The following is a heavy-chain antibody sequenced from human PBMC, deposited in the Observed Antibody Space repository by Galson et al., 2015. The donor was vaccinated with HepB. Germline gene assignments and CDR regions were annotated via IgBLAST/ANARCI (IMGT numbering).Heavy chain of an antibody. CDR3: ARGYCSGGSCYSSPFDY. CDR2: IYSGGST. D-gene: IGHD2-15*01. V-gene: IGHV3-53*01. J-gene: IGHJ4*02. Sequence: SLRLSCAASGFTVSSNYMSRVRQAPGKGLEWVSVIYSGGSTYYADSVKGRFTISRDNSKNTLYLQMNSLRAEDTAVYYCARGYCSGGSCYSSPFDYWGQGTLVTVSS. CDR1: GFTVSSNY.